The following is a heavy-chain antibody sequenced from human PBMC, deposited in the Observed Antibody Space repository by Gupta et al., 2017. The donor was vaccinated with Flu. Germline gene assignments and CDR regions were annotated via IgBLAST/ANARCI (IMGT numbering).Heavy chain of an antibody. D-gene: IGHD4-17*01. J-gene: IGHJ6*02. Sequence: EVQLVESGGGLVQPGGSLRLSCAASGFTVSSNYMSWVRQAPGKGLEWVSVIYSGGSTYYADSVKGRFTISRHNSKSTLYLQMNSLRAEDTAVYYCARGNYGDYYYGMDVWGQGTTVTVSS. CDR1: GFTVSSNY. V-gene: IGHV3-53*04. CDR3: ARGNYGDYYYGMDV. CDR2: IYSGGST.